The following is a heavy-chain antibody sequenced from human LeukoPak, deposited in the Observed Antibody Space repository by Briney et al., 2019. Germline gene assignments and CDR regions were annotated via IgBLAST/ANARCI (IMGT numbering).Heavy chain of an antibody. CDR2: ISSSSSYI. CDR3: ARDITTMVVAVSRLFGDAFGI. D-gene: IGHD2-15*01. J-gene: IGHJ3*02. V-gene: IGHV3-21*01. Sequence: GGSLRLSCAASGFTFSSYSMNWVRQAPGKGLEWVSSISSSSSYIYYADSVKGRFTISRDNAKNSLYLQMNSLRAEDTAVYYCARDITTMVVAVSRLFGDAFGIWGQGTMVTVSS. CDR1: GFTFSSYS.